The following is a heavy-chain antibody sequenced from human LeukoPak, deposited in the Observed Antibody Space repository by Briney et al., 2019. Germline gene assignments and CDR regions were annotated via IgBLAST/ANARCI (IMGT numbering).Heavy chain of an antibody. CDR2: IYHSGNT. Sequence: SETLSLTCTVSGYSISSGYYWAWIRQPPGKGLQWIGNIYHSGNTYYNPSLKSRVSISVDTSKNQFSLKLSSVTAADTAVYYCARGEALRYFDWQLDYWGQGTLVTVSS. J-gene: IGHJ4*02. CDR1: GYSISSGYY. V-gene: IGHV4-38-2*02. D-gene: IGHD3-9*01. CDR3: ARGEALRYFDWQLDY.